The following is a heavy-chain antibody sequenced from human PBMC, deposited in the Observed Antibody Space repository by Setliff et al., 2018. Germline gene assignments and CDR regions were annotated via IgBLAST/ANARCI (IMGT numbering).Heavy chain of an antibody. Sequence: ASVKVSCKSSGFTFTDYGITWVRQVPGQGLEWMGIINTGGGSASIVDQFQGRVTMTRDTSTSTVYMEFSSLRSDDTAVYYCARGGVAAAGRKGVFEHWGQGTLVTVSS. D-gene: IGHD6-13*01. CDR2: INTGGGSA. V-gene: IGHV1-46*01. CDR1: GFTFTDYG. CDR3: ARGGVAAAGRKGVFEH. J-gene: IGHJ4*02.